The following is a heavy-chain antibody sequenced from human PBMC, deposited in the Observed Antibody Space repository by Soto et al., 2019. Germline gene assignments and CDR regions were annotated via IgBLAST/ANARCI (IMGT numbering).Heavy chain of an antibody. Sequence: PSETLSLTCTVSGGSISSYYWSWIRQPPGKGLEWIGYIYYSGSTNYNPSLKSRVTISVDTSKNQFSLKLSSVTAADTAVYYCARDYGDYNSYYYYGMDVWGQGTTVNVSS. D-gene: IGHD4-17*01. CDR3: ARDYGDYNSYYYYGMDV. J-gene: IGHJ6*02. CDR2: IYYSGST. CDR1: GGSISSYY. V-gene: IGHV4-59*01.